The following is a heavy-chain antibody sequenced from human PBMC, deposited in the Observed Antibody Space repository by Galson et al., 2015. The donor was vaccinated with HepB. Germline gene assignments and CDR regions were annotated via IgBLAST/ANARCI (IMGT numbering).Heavy chain of an antibody. CDR2: IIPVFGTP. CDR1: GGTFSRYA. J-gene: IGHJ5*02. Sequence: SVKVSCKASGGTFSRYAFSWVRQAPGQGLEWMGGIIPVFGTPNYAQKFQGRVTITADISTRTAYMELSSLTSEDTAVYYCARDGATVVQQYNWFNLWGQGTLVTVSS. D-gene: IGHD4-23*01. CDR3: ARDGATVVQQYNWFNL. V-gene: IGHV1-69*06.